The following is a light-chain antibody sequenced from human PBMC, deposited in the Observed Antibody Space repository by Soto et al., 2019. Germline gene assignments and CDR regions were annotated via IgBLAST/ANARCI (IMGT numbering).Light chain of an antibody. Sequence: IQMTKSPSSLSPSVGVRVTITYRASRSISDWLAWYQQKPGKAPELLIFDASNLKSGVSSRFSGSGSGTEFTLTISRLQPDDVATYYCLQYSIHSWTFGQGTKVDI. CDR3: LQYSIHSWT. J-gene: IGKJ1*01. CDR2: DAS. V-gene: IGKV1-5*01. CDR1: RSISDW.